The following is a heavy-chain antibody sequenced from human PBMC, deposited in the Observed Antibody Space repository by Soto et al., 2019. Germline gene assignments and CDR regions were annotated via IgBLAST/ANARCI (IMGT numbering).Heavy chain of an antibody. CDR2: ISYDGSNK. J-gene: IGHJ6*02. Sequence: LRLSCAASGFTFSSYAMHWVRQAPGKGLEWVAVISYDGSNKYYADSVKGRFTISRDNSKNTLYLQMNSLRAEDTAVYYCARDRERWLQNGMDVWGQGTTVTVSS. CDR3: ARDRERWLQNGMDV. D-gene: IGHD5-12*01. V-gene: IGHV3-30-3*01. CDR1: GFTFSSYA.